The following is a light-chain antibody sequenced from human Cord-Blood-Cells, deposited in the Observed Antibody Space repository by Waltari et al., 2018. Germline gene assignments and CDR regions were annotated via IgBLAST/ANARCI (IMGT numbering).Light chain of an antibody. Sequence: QSALTQPPSVSGSPGQSVTISCPGTSSDVGSYNRVSWYPQPPGTAPKPMIYEVSKRPSGVPDRFSGSKSGNTASLTISGLQAEDEADYYCSSYTSSSTVVFGGGTKLTVL. J-gene: IGLJ2*01. CDR3: SSYTSSSTVV. CDR2: EVS. CDR1: SSDVGSYNR. V-gene: IGLV2-18*02.